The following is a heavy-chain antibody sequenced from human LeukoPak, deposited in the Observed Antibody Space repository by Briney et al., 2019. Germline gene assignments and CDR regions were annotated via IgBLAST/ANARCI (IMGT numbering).Heavy chain of an antibody. J-gene: IGHJ5*02. CDR3: ARVGDYDSSGYYGWFDP. D-gene: IGHD3-22*01. Sequence: TSETLSLTCTVSGGSISSYYWSWIRQPPGKGLEWIGYIYYSGSTNYNPSLKSRVTISVDTSKNQFSLKLSSVTAADTAVYYCARVGDYDSSGYYGWFDPWGQGTLVTVSS. CDR1: GGSISSYY. V-gene: IGHV4-59*12. CDR2: IYYSGST.